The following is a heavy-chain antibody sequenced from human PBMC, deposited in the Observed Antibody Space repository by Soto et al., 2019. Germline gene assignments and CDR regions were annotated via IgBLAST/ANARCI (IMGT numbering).Heavy chain of an antibody. CDR1: GFTFSSYA. CDR2: ISGSGGST. CDR3: ARGTAMLRTYFDY. D-gene: IGHD5-18*01. Sequence: EVQLLESGGGLVQPGGSLRLSCAASGFTFSSYAMSWVRQAPGKGLEWVSAISGSGGSTYYADSVKGRFTISRDNSKHTLYLQMNSLRAEDTAVYYCARGTAMLRTYFDYWGQGTLVTVSS. V-gene: IGHV3-23*01. J-gene: IGHJ4*02.